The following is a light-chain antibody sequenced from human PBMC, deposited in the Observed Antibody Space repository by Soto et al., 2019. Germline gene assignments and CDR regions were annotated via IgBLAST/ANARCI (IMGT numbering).Light chain of an antibody. V-gene: IGLV2-11*01. CDR3: CSYAGSDTLL. Sequence: QSALTQPRSVSGSPGQSVTISCTGTSSDVGAYNYVSWYQQHPGKAPQVIIYDVTKRPSGVPDRFSGSKSDNTASLTISGLQAEDEADYYCCSYAGSDTLLFGGGTKLTV. CDR1: SSDVGAYNY. CDR2: DVT. J-gene: IGLJ2*01.